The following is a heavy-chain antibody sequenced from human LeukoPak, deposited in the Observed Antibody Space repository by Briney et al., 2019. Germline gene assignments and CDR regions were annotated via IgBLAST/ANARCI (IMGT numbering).Heavy chain of an antibody. CDR2: ISGSGGSS. D-gene: IGHD2-15*01. CDR3: ARGGGLQPFQY. CDR1: GFTFSSYA. Sequence: PGGSLRLSCAASGFTFSSYAMSWVRQAPGKGLEWISAISGSGGSSYYADSVKGRFTISRDNPKKTLYLQMSSLRAEDTAIYYCARGGGLQPFQYWGQGTLVIVSS. V-gene: IGHV3-23*01. J-gene: IGHJ1*01.